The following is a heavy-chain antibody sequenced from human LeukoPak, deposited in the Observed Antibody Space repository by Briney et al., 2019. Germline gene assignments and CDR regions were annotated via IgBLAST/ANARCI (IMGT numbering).Heavy chain of an antibody. V-gene: IGHV3-69-1*02. Sequence: GGSLRLSCTASGFTFGDYAMNWVRQAPGKGLEWVSYISSSGTTYYADSVKGRFTMSRDNAKNSLHLQMNSLRAEDTAVYYCARDSSAVTGSLYYYYAMDVWGQGTTVTVSS. CDR3: ARDSSAVTGSLYYYYAMDV. CDR1: GFTFGDYA. J-gene: IGHJ6*02. CDR2: ISSSGTT. D-gene: IGHD6-19*01.